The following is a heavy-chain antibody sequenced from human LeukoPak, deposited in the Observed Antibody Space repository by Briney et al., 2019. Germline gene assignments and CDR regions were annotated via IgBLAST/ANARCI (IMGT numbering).Heavy chain of an antibody. CDR1: GYTFTSYY. J-gene: IGHJ6*02. D-gene: IGHD2-21*02. CDR2: INPSGGST. CDR3: ARAGDPNFYYYYGMDV. V-gene: IGHV1-46*01. Sequence: ASVTVSCKASGYTFTSYYMHWVRQAPGQGLEWMGIINPSGGSTSYAQKFQGRVTMTRDTSTSTVYMELSSLRSEDTAVYYCARAGDPNFYYYYGMDVWGQGTTVTVSS.